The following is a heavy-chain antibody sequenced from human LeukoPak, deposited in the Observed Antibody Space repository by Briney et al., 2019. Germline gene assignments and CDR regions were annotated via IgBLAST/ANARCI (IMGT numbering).Heavy chain of an antibody. D-gene: IGHD3-22*01. J-gene: IGHJ4*02. CDR2: INQDGSEK. V-gene: IGHV3-7*01. Sequence: GGSLRLSCAASGFTFSSYWMSWVRQAPGKGLEWVANINQDGSEKYYVDSVKGRFTVSRDNAKNSLYLQMNSLRAEDTAVYYCARSHSPETYYYDSSGYSDYWGQGTLVTVSS. CDR1: GFTFSSYW. CDR3: ARSHSPETYYYDSSGYSDY.